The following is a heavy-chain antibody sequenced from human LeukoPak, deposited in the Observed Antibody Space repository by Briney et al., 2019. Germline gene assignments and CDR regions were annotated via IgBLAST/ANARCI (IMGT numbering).Heavy chain of an antibody. CDR1: GFTFSSYG. CDR2: IRYDGSNK. J-gene: IGHJ4*02. CDR3: AKDRFVVVIADSQFFDY. D-gene: IGHD2-21*01. Sequence: GGSLRLSCAASGFTFSSYGMHWVRQAPGKGLEWVAFIRYDGSNKYYADSVKGRFTISRDNSKNTLYLQMNSLRAEDTAVYYCAKDRFVVVIADSQFFDYWGQGTLVTVSS. V-gene: IGHV3-30*02.